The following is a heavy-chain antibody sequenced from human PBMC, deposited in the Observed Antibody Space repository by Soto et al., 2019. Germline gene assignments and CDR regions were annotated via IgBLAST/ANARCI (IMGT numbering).Heavy chain of an antibody. CDR2: INHSGST. J-gene: IGHJ6*03. CDR1: GGSFSGYY. Sequence: SETLSLTCAVYGGSFSGYYWSWIRQPPGKGLEWIGEINHSGSTNYNPSLKSRVTISVDTSKNQFSLKLSSVTAADTAVYYCARGYVVRGVRRKNYYYMDVWGKGTTVTVSS. CDR3: ARGYVVRGVRRKNYYYMDV. D-gene: IGHD3-10*01. V-gene: IGHV4-34*01.